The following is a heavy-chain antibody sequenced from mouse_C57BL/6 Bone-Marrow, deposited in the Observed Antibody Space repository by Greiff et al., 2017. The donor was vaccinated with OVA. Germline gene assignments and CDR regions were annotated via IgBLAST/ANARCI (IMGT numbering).Heavy chain of an antibody. CDR1: GYAFSSYW. V-gene: IGHV1-80*01. J-gene: IGHJ2*01. CDR3: ARGGYYYGSSYGDY. D-gene: IGHD1-1*01. CDR2: IYPGDGDT. Sequence: QVQLQQSGAELVKPGASVKISCKASGYAFSSYWMNWVKQRPGKGLEWIGQIYPGDGDTNYNGKFKGKATLTADKSSSTAYMQLSSLTSEESAVYFCARGGYYYGSSYGDYWGQGTTLTVSS.